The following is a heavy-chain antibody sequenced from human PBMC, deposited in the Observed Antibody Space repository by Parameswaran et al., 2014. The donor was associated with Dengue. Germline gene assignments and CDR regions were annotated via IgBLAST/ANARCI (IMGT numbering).Heavy chain of an antibody. D-gene: IGHD3-10*01. Sequence: WVRQAPGQGLEWMGGIIPIFGTANYAQKFQGRVTITADESTSTAYMELSSLRSEDTAVYYCARGSSELLVGWDRGVFDYWGQGTLVTVSS. CDR3: ARGSSELLVGWDRGVFDY. CDR2: IIPIFGTA. V-gene: IGHV1-69*01. J-gene: IGHJ4*02.